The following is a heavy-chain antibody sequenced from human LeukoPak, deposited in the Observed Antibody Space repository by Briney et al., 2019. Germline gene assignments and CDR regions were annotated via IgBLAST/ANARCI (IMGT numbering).Heavy chain of an antibody. CDR1: GFTFSSYS. CDR3: ARESYDSSGYYRNWYFDL. D-gene: IGHD3-22*01. CDR2: ISSSSSYI. V-gene: IGHV3-21*01. Sequence: GGSLRLSCAASGFTFSSYSMNWVRQAPGKGLEWVSSISSSSSYIYYADSVKGRFTISRDNAKNSLYLQMNSLRAEDTAVYYCARESYDSSGYYRNWYFDLWGRGTLVTVSS. J-gene: IGHJ2*01.